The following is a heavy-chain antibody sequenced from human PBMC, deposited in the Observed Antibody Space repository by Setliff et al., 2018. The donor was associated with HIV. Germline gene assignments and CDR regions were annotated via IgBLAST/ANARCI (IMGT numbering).Heavy chain of an antibody. CDR2: INPSGGS. J-gene: IGHJ4*02. CDR3: ARAAGYPTITMIVVAALDY. Sequence: SETLSLTCAVYGGSFSGYYWTWVRQPPGRGLEWLGEINPSGGSVYSPSLKSRLNISLDTSKKQFSLRLTSITSADTAVYYCARAAGYPTITMIVVAALDYWGQGTLVTVSS. D-gene: IGHD3-22*01. V-gene: IGHV4-34*01. CDR1: GGSFSGYY.